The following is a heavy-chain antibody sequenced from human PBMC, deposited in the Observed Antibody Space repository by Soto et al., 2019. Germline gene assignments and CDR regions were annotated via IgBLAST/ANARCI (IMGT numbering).Heavy chain of an antibody. CDR2: INPLPTSGST. J-gene: IGHJ1*01. V-gene: IGHV1-46*04. CDR1: GYIFTNYY. D-gene: IGHD3-3*01. Sequence: GASVKVSCKASGYIFTNYYIHWVRQAPGQGLEWMAIINPLPTSGSTYYADSVKGRFTISRDSSKNTLYLQMNSLRAEDTAVYHCARDILGGSYDFSHGGQGTLVTVSS. CDR3: ARDILGGSYDFSH.